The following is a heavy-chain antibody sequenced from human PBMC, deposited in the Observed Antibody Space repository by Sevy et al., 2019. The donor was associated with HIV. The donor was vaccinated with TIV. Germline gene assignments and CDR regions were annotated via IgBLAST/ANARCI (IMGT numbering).Heavy chain of an antibody. CDR2: ISSSGSTI. Sequence: GGSLRLSCAASGFTFSDYYMSWIRQAPGKGLEWVSYISSSGSTIYYADSVKGRFTISRDNAKNSLYLQMNSLRAEDTAVYYCAGDSWPRVVVPAVFQHWGQGTLVTVSS. D-gene: IGHD2-2*01. V-gene: IGHV3-11*01. CDR3: AGDSWPRVVVPAVFQH. CDR1: GFTFSDYY. J-gene: IGHJ1*01.